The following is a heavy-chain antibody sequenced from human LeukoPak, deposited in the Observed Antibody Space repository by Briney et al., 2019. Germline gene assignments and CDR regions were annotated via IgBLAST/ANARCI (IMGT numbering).Heavy chain of an antibody. CDR3: ASSIVVVTATGEYMDV. V-gene: IGHV4-39*07. Sequence: PSETLSLTCTVSGGSISSSSYYWGWIRQPPGKGLEWIGSIYYSGSTNYNPSLKSRVTISVDTSKNQFSLKLSSVTAADTAVYYSASSIVVVTATGEYMDVWGKGTTVTVSS. CDR2: IYYSGST. J-gene: IGHJ6*03. D-gene: IGHD2-21*02. CDR1: GGSISSSSYY.